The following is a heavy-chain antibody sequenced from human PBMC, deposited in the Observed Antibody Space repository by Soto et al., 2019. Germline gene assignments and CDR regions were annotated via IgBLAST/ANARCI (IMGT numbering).Heavy chain of an antibody. D-gene: IGHD3-10*01. CDR1: GFTFSSYA. Sequence: EVQLLESGGGLVQPGGSLRLSCAASGFTFSSYAMNWVRQAPGKGLEWVSVISGSGDSTYYADSVKGRFTISRDNSKNTLYRQMNSLRAEDTAVYYGAKRGSGTFFDYWGQGTLVTVSS. CDR3: AKRGSGTFFDY. V-gene: IGHV3-23*01. J-gene: IGHJ4*02. CDR2: ISGSGDST.